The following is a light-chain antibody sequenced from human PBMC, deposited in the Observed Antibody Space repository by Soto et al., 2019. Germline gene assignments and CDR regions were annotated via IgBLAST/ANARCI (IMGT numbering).Light chain of an antibody. CDR1: QGISSY. V-gene: IGKV1-8*01. J-gene: IGKJ1*01. CDR3: QQSYSSLWT. Sequence: AIRMTQSPSSFSASTGDRVTITCRASQGISSYLAWYQQKPGKAPKLLIYAASTLQSGVPSRFSGSGSGTDFTLTISSLQPEDFATYYCQQSYSSLWTFGQGTKVDIK. CDR2: AAS.